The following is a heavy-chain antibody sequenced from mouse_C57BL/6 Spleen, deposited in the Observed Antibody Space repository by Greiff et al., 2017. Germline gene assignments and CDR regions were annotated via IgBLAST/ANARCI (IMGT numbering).Heavy chain of an antibody. CDR1: GFTFSSYA. D-gene: IGHD1-1*01. V-gene: IGHV5-9-1*02. CDR2: ISSGGDYI. Sequence: DVHLVESGEGLVKPGGSLKLSCAASGFTFSSYAMSWVRQTPEKRLEWVAYISSGGDYIYYADTVKGRFTISRDNARNTLYLQMSSLKSEDTAMYYCTRDDLYYGSSTYAMDYWGQGTSVTVSS. J-gene: IGHJ4*01. CDR3: TRDDLYYGSSTYAMDY.